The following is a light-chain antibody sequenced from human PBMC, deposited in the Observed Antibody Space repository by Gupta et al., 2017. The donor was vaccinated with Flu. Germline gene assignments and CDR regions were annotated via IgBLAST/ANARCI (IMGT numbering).Light chain of an antibody. CDR3: KQDTLLGT. Sequence: LNWLQQRPDQPPRLLIYKISNRFSGDPDRFSGSGAGKDFTLKSSRVEDEDVGVYYGKQDTLLGTFGQGTKVEIK. CDR2: KIS. V-gene: IGKV2-24*01. J-gene: IGKJ2*01.